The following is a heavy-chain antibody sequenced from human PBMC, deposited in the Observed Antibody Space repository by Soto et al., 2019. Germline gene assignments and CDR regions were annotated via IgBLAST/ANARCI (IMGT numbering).Heavy chain of an antibody. CDR3: ARDRGPSSGYYPYWFDP. CDR2: IIPIFGKA. J-gene: IGHJ5*02. V-gene: IGHV1-69*12. CDR1: GGTFSNYA. D-gene: IGHD3-22*01. Sequence: QVQLVQSGAEVKKPGSSVKVSCKASGGTFSNYAISWVRQAPGQGLEWMGGIIPIFGKAKYEQKFQGRVTITADESTSTAYMELSSLRSEDTAVYYCARDRGPSSGYYPYWFDPWGQGTLVTVSS.